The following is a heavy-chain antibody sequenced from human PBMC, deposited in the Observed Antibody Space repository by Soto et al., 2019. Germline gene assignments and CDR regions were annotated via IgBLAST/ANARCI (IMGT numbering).Heavy chain of an antibody. CDR2: VSAYNGYT. J-gene: IGHJ4*02. V-gene: IGHV1-18*01. CDR1: GFTFSNYG. Sequence: QVQLVQSGAEVKKPGASVKVSCKGSGFTFSNYGFNWVRQAPGQGLEWVGWVSAYNGYTKSAQNFQDRLIMTTDTSTNTAYMELRGLRPDDTALYYGARGTSIAVPEWPWGQGTLVTVSS. D-gene: IGHD6-19*01. CDR3: ARGTSIAVPEWP.